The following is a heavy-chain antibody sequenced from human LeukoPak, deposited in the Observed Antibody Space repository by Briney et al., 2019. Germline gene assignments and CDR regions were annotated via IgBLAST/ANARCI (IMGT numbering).Heavy chain of an antibody. CDR1: GGSISSSSYY. CDR2: IYYSGST. J-gene: IGHJ4*02. D-gene: IGHD5-12*01. CDR3: ASPLVVATIH. Sequence: SETLSLTCTVSGGSISSSSYYWGWIRQPPGKGLEWIGSIYYSGSTYYNPSLKSRVTISVDTSKNQFSLKLSSVTAADTAVYYCASPLVVATIHWGQGTLVTVSS. V-gene: IGHV4-39*01.